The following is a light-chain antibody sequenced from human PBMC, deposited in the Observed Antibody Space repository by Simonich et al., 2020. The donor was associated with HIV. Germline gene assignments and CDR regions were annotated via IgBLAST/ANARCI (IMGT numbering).Light chain of an antibody. CDR2: WAS. CDR3: QQYYSTPFT. CDR1: QSVLYSSNNKNY. J-gene: IGKJ3*01. Sequence: DIVMTQSPDSLAVSLGVRATINCKSSQSVLYSSNNKNYFAWYQQKPGQTPKLLIYWASTRESGVPDRFSGSGSGTDFTLTISSLQAEDVAVYYCQQYYSTPFTFGPGTKVDIK. V-gene: IGKV4-1*01.